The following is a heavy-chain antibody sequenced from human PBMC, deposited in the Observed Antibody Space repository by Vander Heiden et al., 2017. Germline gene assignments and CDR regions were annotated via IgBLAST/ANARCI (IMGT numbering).Heavy chain of an antibody. Sequence: QVQLVQYGAEVKKPGSSVQVSCKASGGTFSSYAISWVRQAPGQGLEWMGGIIPIFGTANYAQKFQGRVTITADESTSTAYMELSSLRSEDTAVYYCARGGYCSGGSCYDAFDIWGQGTMVTVSS. J-gene: IGHJ3*02. D-gene: IGHD2-15*01. CDR2: IIPIFGTA. CDR1: GGTFSSYA. CDR3: ARGGYCSGGSCYDAFDI. V-gene: IGHV1-69*01.